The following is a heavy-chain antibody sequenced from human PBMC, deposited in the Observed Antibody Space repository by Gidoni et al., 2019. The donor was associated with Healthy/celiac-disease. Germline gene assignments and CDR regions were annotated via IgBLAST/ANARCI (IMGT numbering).Heavy chain of an antibody. Sequence: QVQLQESGPGRVKPSQHLSLACTVSGGSISSGDYYGRWIRQPPGKGLEWIGYIYYSGSTYYNPSLKSRFTISVDTSKNQFSLKLSSVTAADTAVYYCARYDSSGYSSKYFQHWGQGTLVTVSS. J-gene: IGHJ1*01. V-gene: IGHV4-30-4*01. CDR2: IYYSGST. CDR3: ARYDSSGYSSKYFQH. D-gene: IGHD3-22*01. CDR1: GGSISSGDYY.